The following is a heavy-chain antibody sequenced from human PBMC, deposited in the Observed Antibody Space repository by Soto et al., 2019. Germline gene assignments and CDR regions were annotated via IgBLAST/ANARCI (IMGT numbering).Heavy chain of an antibody. D-gene: IGHD6-19*01. V-gene: IGHV1-69*01. CDR1: GGSFSSYA. J-gene: IGHJ4*02. Sequence: QVQLMQSGAEVKKPGSSVKVSCKASGGSFSSYAINWVRQAPGQGLEWMGGIIPMFGTPNYAQKFQGRVTITADESTNTAYMELGSLRSEDTAVYYCARVIGGSGWYGSFGSWGQGTVVTVSS. CDR3: ARVIGGSGWYGSFGS. CDR2: IIPMFGTP.